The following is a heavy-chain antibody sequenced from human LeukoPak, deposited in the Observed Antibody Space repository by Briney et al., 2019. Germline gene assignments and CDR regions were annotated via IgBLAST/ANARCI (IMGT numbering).Heavy chain of an antibody. CDR2: VYYNGSA. V-gene: IGHV4-61*01. CDR1: GGSVSSGSYY. Sequence: PSETLSLTCTVSGGSVSSGSYYWSWIRQSPGKGLEWIGYVYYNGSAKYNPSLKSRVTISVDMSKNQFSLKVSSVTAADTAIYYCARKGGHFDYWGQGTLVTVSS. D-gene: IGHD2-15*01. CDR3: ARKGGHFDY. J-gene: IGHJ4*02.